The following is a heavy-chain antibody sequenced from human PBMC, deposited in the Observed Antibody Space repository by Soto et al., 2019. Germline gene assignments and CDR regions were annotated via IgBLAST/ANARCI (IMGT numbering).Heavy chain of an antibody. D-gene: IGHD3-22*01. Sequence: QVQLVQSGAEVKKPGASVKVSCKASGYTFTGYYMHWVRQAPGQGLEWMGWINPNSGGTNYAQKFQGRVTMTRDTSISTAYMELSRLRSDDTAVYYCARDHTYYYDSSGYHNWFVPWGQGTLVTVSS. CDR3: ARDHTYYYDSSGYHNWFVP. CDR1: GYTFTGYY. V-gene: IGHV1-2*02. J-gene: IGHJ5*02. CDR2: INPNSGGT.